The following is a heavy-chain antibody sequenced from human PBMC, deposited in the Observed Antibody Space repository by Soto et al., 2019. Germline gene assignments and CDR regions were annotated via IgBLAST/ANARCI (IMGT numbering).Heavy chain of an antibody. CDR1: GGSISSGDYY. J-gene: IGHJ6*02. CDR3: ARAGTHGRSGYYYYYGMDV. V-gene: IGHV4-30-4*01. Sequence: QVQLQESGPGLVKPSRTLSLTCTVSGGSISSGDYYWSWIRQPPGKGLEWIGYIYYSGSTYYNPSLKSRVTISVDTSKNQFSLKLSSVTAADTAVYYCARAGTHGRSGYYYYYGMDVWGQGTTVTVSS. D-gene: IGHD3-3*01. CDR2: IYYSGST.